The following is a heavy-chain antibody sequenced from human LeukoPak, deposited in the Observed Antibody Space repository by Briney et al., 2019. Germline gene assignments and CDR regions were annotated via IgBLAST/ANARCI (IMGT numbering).Heavy chain of an antibody. V-gene: IGHV4-59*01. J-gene: IGHJ6*02. CDR2: IYYSGST. Sequence: PSETLSLTCTVSGGSISSYYWSWIRQPPGKGLEWIGYIYYSGSTNYNPSLKSRVTISVDTSKNQFSLKLSSVTAADTAVYYCARATGDCSGGSCPPGPYYYYYYGMDVWGQGTTVTVSS. CDR3: ARATGDCSGGSCPPGPYYYYYYGMDV. CDR1: GGSISSYY. D-gene: IGHD2-15*01.